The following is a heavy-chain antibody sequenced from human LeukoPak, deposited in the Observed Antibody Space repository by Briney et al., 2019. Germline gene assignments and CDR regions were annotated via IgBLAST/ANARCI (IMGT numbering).Heavy chain of an antibody. Sequence: SETLSLTCTVSGGSISSSSYYWGWIRQPPGKGLEWIGSIYYSGSTYYNPSPKSRVTISVDTSKNQFSLKLSSVTAADTAVYYCARARFSGGKYGHYFDYWGQGTLVTVSS. D-gene: IGHD3-3*01. CDR2: IYYSGST. CDR3: ARARFSGGKYGHYFDY. J-gene: IGHJ4*02. CDR1: GGSISSSSYY. V-gene: IGHV4-39*01.